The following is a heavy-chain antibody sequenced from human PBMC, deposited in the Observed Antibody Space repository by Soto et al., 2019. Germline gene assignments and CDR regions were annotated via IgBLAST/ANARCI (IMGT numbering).Heavy chain of an antibody. CDR1: CGSVISGSYY. D-gene: IGHD4-17*01. J-gene: IGHJ4*02. V-gene: IGHV4-61*01. CDR3: ARVYGDSIDY. Sequence: PSETLSLTCTFSCGSVISGSYYWSWIRQPPGKGLEWIGYIYYSGSTNYNPSLKSRVTISVDTSKNQFSLKLSSVTAADTAVYYCARVYGDSIDYWGQGTLVTVSS. CDR2: IYYSGST.